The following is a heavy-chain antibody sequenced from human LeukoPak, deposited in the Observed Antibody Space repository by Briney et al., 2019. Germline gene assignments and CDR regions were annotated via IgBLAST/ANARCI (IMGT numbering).Heavy chain of an antibody. CDR1: GGSFSGYY. D-gene: IGHD6-19*01. Sequence: PSETLSLTCAVYGGSFSGYYWSWIRQPPGKGLEWIGEINHSGSTNYNPSLKGRVTISVDTSKNQFSLKLSSVTAADTAVYYCARTRGYSSGWYAYWGQGTLVTVSS. V-gene: IGHV4-34*01. J-gene: IGHJ4*02. CDR3: ARTRGYSSGWYAY. CDR2: INHSGST.